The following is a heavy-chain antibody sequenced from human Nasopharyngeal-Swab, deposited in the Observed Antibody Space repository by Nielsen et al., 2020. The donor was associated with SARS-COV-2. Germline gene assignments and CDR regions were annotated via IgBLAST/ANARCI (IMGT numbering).Heavy chain of an antibody. CDR2: IYPGDSDT. V-gene: IGHV5-51*01. CDR3: AREGYTSGYYDY. J-gene: IGHJ4*02. D-gene: IGHD6-19*01. CDR1: GYSFNSYW. Sequence: GESLKISCQASGYSFNSYWIGWGRQMHGKGLEWMALIYPGDSDTRYNPSFQGQVTISVDKSITTAYLHWSSLRAPDTAMYYCAREGYTSGYYDYWGRGTLVTASS.